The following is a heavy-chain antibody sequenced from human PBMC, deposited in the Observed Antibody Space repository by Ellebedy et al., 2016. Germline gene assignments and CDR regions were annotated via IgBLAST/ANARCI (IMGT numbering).Heavy chain of an antibody. Sequence: GGSLRLSCEASGFIFSSYAMHWVRQAPGKGLEWVAVISYDGSNKYYADSVKGRFTISRDNAKNSLYLQMHSLRDEDTAIYYCARVGLGYSSSWYYYGMDVWGQGTTVTVSS. CDR3: ARVGLGYSSSWYYYGMDV. J-gene: IGHJ6*02. CDR2: ISYDGSNK. CDR1: GFIFSSYA. D-gene: IGHD6-13*01. V-gene: IGHV3-30-3*01.